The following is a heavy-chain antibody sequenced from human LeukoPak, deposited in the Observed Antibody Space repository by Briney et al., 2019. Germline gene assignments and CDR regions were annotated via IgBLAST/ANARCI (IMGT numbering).Heavy chain of an antibody. V-gene: IGHV3-48*01. J-gene: IGHJ3*02. CDR1: GFTFSSYS. Sequence: GGSLRLSCAASGFTFSSYSMNWVRQAPGKGLEWVSYISSSSSTIYYADSVKGRFTISRDNAKNSLYLQMNSLRAEDTAVYYCATRYCSSTSCQGDAFDIWGQGTMVTVSS. D-gene: IGHD2-2*01. CDR3: ATRYCSSTSCQGDAFDI. CDR2: ISSSSSTI.